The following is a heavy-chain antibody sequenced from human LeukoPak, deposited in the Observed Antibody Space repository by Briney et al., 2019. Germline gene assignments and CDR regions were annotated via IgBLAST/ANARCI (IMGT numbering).Heavy chain of an antibody. CDR3: ARDSGYSYGYDFYYSMDV. V-gene: IGHV3-21*01. CDR1: GFTFSSYS. J-gene: IGHJ6*03. D-gene: IGHD5-18*01. CDR2: ISSRSSYI. Sequence: GSLRLSCAASGFTFSSYSMNWVRQAPGKGLEWVSSISSRSSYIYYADSVKGRFTISRENAKNSLYLQMHSLRAEDTAVYYCARDSGYSYGYDFYYSMDVWGKGTTVTVSS.